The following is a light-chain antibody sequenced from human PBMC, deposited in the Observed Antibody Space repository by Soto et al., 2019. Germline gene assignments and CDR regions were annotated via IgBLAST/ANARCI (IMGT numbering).Light chain of an antibody. CDR3: QQYNNWPPSIT. CDR2: GAS. Sequence: EIVMRQSPATLSVSPGERATLSCRASQSVSSNLAWYQQKPGQAPRLLIHGASTRATGIPARFSGSGSGTEFTLTISSLQSEDFAVYYCQQYNNWPPSITFGQGTRLEN. CDR1: QSVSSN. V-gene: IGKV3-15*01. J-gene: IGKJ5*01.